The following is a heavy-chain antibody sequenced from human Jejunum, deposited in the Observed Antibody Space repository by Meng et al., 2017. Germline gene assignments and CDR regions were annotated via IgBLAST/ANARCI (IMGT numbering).Heavy chain of an antibody. CDR2: IYHSGST. CDR3: AREWSGSFRHFDY. CDR1: GGSISSTDW. Sequence: SETLSLTCAVPGGSISSTDWWSWVRQPPGKGLEWIGEIYHSGSTNYNPSLKSRVTISVDKSKNQFSLKLSSVTAADTAVYYCAREWSGSFRHFDYWGQGILVTVSS. V-gene: IGHV4-4*02. J-gene: IGHJ4*02. D-gene: IGHD1-26*01.